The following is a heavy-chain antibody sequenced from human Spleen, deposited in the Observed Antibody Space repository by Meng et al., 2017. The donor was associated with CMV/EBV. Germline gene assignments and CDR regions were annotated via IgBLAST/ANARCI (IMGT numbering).Heavy chain of an antibody. Sequence: RGTTNRLGWTPRARREGLEGSGRIYFSRKNHRNPSLRSRVTISVDTSKNQFSLRLTSGTAADTAVYYCARQNRNDNYNTPYNYFDPWGQGTLVTVSS. V-gene: IGHV4-39*01. CDR3: ARQNRNDNYNTPYNYFDP. CDR2: IYFSRKN. CDR1: RGTTNR. D-gene: IGHD1-14*01. J-gene: IGHJ5*02.